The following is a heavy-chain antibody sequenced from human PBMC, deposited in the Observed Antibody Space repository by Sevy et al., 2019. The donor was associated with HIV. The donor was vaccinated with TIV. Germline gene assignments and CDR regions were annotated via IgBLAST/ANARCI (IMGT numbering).Heavy chain of an antibody. CDR3: ATDIIVGRAY. V-gene: IGHV1-24*01. CDR2: FDENGEA. CDR1: GYTLREFP. Sequence: ASVKVSCKISGYTLREFPIHWVRQAPEKGLEWMGGFDENGEALYAEKFQGRVTLTEDTSIDTAYMELSSLRSEDSAMYYCATDIIVGRAYWGQGTRVTVSS. D-gene: IGHD3-10*01. J-gene: IGHJ4*02.